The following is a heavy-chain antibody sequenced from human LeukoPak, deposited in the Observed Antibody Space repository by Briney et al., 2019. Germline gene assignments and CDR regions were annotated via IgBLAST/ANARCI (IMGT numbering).Heavy chain of an antibody. Sequence: GGSLRLSCAASGFTFSSHLMHWVRQAPGKGLVWVSRINSDGSSTSYADSVKGRFTISRDNAKNTLYLQMNSLRAEDTAVYYCASPDPDYGDYGMDVWGQGTTVTVSS. CDR1: GFTFSSHL. D-gene: IGHD4-17*01. CDR3: ASPDPDYGDYGMDV. V-gene: IGHV3-74*01. J-gene: IGHJ6*02. CDR2: INSDGSST.